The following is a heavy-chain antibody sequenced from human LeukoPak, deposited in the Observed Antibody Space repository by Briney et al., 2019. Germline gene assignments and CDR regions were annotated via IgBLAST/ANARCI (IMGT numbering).Heavy chain of an antibody. CDR2: IFHRGGT. D-gene: IGHD2-15*01. J-gene: IGHJ4*02. CDR3: VREILYCSGGSCYRGPFDN. CDR1: NDSISSGDYY. V-gene: IGHV4-30-4*01. Sequence: SETLSLTCTVSNDSISSGDYYWNWIRQPPGKGLEWIGYIFHRGGTSYNPSLKGRILFSVDTSQNQFSLKLNSVTAADTAVYYCVREILYCSGGSCYRGPFDNWGQGTLVTVSA.